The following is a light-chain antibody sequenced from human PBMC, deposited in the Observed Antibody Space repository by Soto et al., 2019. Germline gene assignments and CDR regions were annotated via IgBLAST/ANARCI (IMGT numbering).Light chain of an antibody. Sequence: EVVLTQSPATLSLSPGDRATLSCRASQSVSSYLAWYQQKPGQAPRLLVYDSSNRAPGIPANSSGSGSGSDFTLTISSLAPEDVAVYYCQQRYCWPPLFSFGPGIKVDIK. V-gene: IGKV3-11*01. CDR3: QQRYCWPPLFS. CDR2: DSS. J-gene: IGKJ3*01. CDR1: QSVSSY.